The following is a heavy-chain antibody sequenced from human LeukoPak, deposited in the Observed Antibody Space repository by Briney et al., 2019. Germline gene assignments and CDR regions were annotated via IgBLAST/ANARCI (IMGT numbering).Heavy chain of an antibody. CDR2: IYPGDSDT. Sequence: LGESLKISCKGSGYIFTSYWIAWVRQMPGKGLEWMGIIYPGDSDTRYSPSFQGQVTISADKSISTAYLQWSSLKASDTAMYYCATAPYPNFDYWGQGTLVTVSS. J-gene: IGHJ4*02. V-gene: IGHV5-51*01. CDR1: GYIFTSYW. CDR3: ATAPYPNFDY.